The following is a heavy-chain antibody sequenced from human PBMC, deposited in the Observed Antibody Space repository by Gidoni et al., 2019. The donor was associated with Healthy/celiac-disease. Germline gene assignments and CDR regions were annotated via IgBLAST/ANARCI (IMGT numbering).Heavy chain of an antibody. CDR3: ARVFRDGDYVGYYYYGMDV. D-gene: IGHD4-17*01. Sequence: QVQLQESGPGLVEPSETLSLTCTVSGGSISSYYWSWIRKPPGKGLEWIGYIYYSGSTNYNPSLKSRVTISVDTSKNQFSLKLSSVTASDTAVYYCARVFRDGDYVGYYYYGMDVWGQGTTVTVSS. J-gene: IGHJ6*02. CDR1: GGSISSYY. V-gene: IGHV4-59*01. CDR2: IYYSGST.